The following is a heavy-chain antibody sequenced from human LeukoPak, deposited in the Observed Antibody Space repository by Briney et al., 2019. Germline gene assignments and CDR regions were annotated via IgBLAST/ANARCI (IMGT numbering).Heavy chain of an antibody. D-gene: IGHD1-26*01. CDR1: GHSIRSGSY. CDR3: ARGRGGSGDRVIFDI. J-gene: IGHJ4*02. CDR2: IYHSGNT. Sequence: PSETPSLTCDVSGHSIRSGSYWGWIWQPPGKGLEWIGSIYHSGNTYYNSSLKSRLIISVDTSKNQISLKLSSVAAADTAIYYCARGRGGSGDRVIFDIWGQGTLVTISS. V-gene: IGHV4-38-2*01.